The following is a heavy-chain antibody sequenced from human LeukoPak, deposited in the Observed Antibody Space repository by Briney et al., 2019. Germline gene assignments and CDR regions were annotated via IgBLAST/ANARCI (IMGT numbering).Heavy chain of an antibody. Sequence: SETLSLTCTVSGGSISSGGYYWSWIRQHPGKGLEWIGYIYYSGSTYYNPSLKSRVTISVDTSKNQFSLKLSSVTAADTAVYYCARMGKQWLITHWGQGTTVTVSS. V-gene: IGHV4-31*03. CDR2: IYYSGST. D-gene: IGHD6-19*01. J-gene: IGHJ6*02. CDR1: GGSISSGGYY. CDR3: ARMGKQWLITH.